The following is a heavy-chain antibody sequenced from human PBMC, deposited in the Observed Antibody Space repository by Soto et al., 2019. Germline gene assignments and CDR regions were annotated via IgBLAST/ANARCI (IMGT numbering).Heavy chain of an antibody. CDR3: ARDAFDYDSSGYHFDY. D-gene: IGHD3-22*01. CDR1: GFSFSNYN. J-gene: IGHJ4*02. V-gene: IGHV3-48*02. Sequence: EVQLVESGGGLVQPGGSLRLTCAASGFSFSNYNMNWVRQAPGKGLEWVSYISKSRGTIYYADSVKGRFSISRDNGKNSLYLQMNSLRDEDTAVYYCARDAFDYDSSGYHFDYWGQGTLVTVSS. CDR2: ISKSRGTI.